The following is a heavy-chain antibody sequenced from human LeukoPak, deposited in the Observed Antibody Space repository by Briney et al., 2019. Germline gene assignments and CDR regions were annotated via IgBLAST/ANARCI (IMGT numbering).Heavy chain of an antibody. Sequence: GGSLRLSCAASGFTFNTYGMNWVRQAPGKGLEWVSYISSSCTTIQFADSVRGRFIISRDNAKNSLFLQMNSLRVEDTAVYYCARDPVDYWGQGTLVTVSS. CDR1: GFTFNTYG. V-gene: IGHV3-48*04. J-gene: IGHJ4*02. CDR2: ISSSCTTI. CDR3: ARDPVDY.